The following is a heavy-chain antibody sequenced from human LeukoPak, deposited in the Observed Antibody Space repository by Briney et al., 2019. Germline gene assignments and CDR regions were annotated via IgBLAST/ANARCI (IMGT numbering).Heavy chain of an antibody. CDR3: ARAQSSSWEIDY. J-gene: IGHJ4*02. V-gene: IGHV3-11*04. D-gene: IGHD6-13*01. Sequence: GGSLRLSCGASGFTFSDYYMNWIRQAPGKGLEWVAYISSSGSNIYYADSVKGRFTISRDNAKNSLYLQMNSLRAEDTAVYYCARAQSSSWEIDYWGQGTLVTVSS. CDR1: GFTFSDYY. CDR2: ISSSGSNI.